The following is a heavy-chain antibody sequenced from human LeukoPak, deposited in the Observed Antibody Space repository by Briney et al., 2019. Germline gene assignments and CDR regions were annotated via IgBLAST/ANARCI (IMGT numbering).Heavy chain of an antibody. CDR3: ARDNGIYFDY. Sequence: SETLSLTCTVSGGSISSHFWSWIRQPPGKGLEWIGYIHYSGSTNYNPSLKSRVTISVDTSKNQFSLRLSSVTAADTAVYYCARDNGIYFDYWGQGTLVTVSS. V-gene: IGHV4-59*11. CDR1: GGSISSHF. J-gene: IGHJ4*02. CDR2: IHYSGST.